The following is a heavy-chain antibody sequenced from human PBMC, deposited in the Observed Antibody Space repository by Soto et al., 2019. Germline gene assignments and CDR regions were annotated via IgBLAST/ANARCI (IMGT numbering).Heavy chain of an antibody. Sequence: ESGGGVVQPGRSLRLSCAASGFTFSTHAMHWVRQAPGKGLECVAIVSFDGSNKYYADSVKGRFTISRDNSKNTLYLQMSGLTPEDTAVYYCARDQTGITTTGGGRIDHWGQGTLVTVYS. CDR1: GFTFSTHA. V-gene: IGHV3-30-3*01. CDR2: VSFDGSNK. D-gene: IGHD1-20*01. CDR3: ARDQTGITTTGGGRIDH. J-gene: IGHJ4*02.